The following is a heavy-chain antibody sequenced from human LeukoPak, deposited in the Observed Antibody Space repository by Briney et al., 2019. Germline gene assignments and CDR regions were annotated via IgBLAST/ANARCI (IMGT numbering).Heavy chain of an antibody. CDR1: GGSFSGYY. Sequence: SETLSLTCAVYGGSFSGYYWSWIRQPPGQGLEWIGEINHSGSTNYNPSLKSRVSISVDSSKNQFSLKASSVTAADTAVYYCARGSDTAAGLYWGQGTLVTVSS. J-gene: IGHJ4*02. D-gene: IGHD6-13*01. V-gene: IGHV4-34*01. CDR2: INHSGST. CDR3: ARGSDTAAGLY.